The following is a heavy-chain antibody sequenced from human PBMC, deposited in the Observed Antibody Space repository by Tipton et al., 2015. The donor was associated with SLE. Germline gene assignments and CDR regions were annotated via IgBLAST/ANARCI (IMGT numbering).Heavy chain of an antibody. CDR1: GFTFSRNS. CDR2: ISSSSSTI. Sequence: SLRLSCAASGFTFSRNSMNWVRQAPGKGLEWVSYISSSSSTIYYADSVKGRFTISRDNAKNSLYLQMNSLRAEDTAVYYCAREVLVYSTYFLGLFDYWGQGTLVTVSS. V-gene: IGHV3-48*01. J-gene: IGHJ4*02. CDR3: AREVLVYSTYFLGLFDY. D-gene: IGHD2/OR15-2a*01.